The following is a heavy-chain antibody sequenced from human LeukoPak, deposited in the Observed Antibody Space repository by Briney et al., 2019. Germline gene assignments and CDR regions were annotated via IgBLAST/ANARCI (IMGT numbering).Heavy chain of an antibody. D-gene: IGHD5-12*01. V-gene: IGHV4-34*01. CDR2: INESGNT. Sequence: SETLSLTCVVYGGSFSGYNWSWIRQPPGKGLEWIGEINESGNTKYNPSLKTRVTISIDTSKKEFSLKLTSVTATDTAVYYCARHSWMANWFDPWGQGTLVTASS. CDR3: ARHSWMANWFDP. J-gene: IGHJ5*02. CDR1: GGSFSGYN.